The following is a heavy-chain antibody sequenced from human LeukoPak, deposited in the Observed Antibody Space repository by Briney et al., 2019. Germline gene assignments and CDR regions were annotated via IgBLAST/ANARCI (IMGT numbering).Heavy chain of an antibody. V-gene: IGHV3-30*02. CDR2: IRYDGSSK. J-gene: IGHJ4*02. CDR3: AKDGDRSGWLHYFDY. D-gene: IGHD6-19*01. CDR1: GFTFSRSA. Sequence: PGGSLRLSCAASGFTFSRSAMHWVRQAPGKGLEWVAFIRYDGSSKYYADSMKGRFTISRDNSKNTLYLQMNSLRAEDTAVYYCAKDGDRSGWLHYFDYWGQGTLVTVSS.